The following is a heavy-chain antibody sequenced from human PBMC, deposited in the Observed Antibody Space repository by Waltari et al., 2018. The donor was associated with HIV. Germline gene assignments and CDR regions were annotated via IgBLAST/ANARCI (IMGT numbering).Heavy chain of an antibody. CDR1: GGTFSSYA. CDR2: IIPIFGTA. CDR3: AILEYSSSSGGYYYYGMDV. D-gene: IGHD6-6*01. Sequence: QVQLVQSGAEVKKPGSSVKVSCKASGGTFSSYAIRWVRQAPGQGLEWMGGIIPIFGTANYAQKFQGRVTITADESTSTAYMELSSLRSEDTAVYYCAILEYSSSSGGYYYYGMDVWGQGTTVTVSS. V-gene: IGHV1-69*01. J-gene: IGHJ6*02.